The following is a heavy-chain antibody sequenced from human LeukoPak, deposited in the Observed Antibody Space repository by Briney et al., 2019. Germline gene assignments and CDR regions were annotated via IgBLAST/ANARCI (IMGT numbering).Heavy chain of an antibody. CDR1: GGFIRSSSYY. CDR2: IYYSGSA. J-gene: IGHJ4*02. D-gene: IGHD3-10*01. V-gene: IGHV4-39*01. CDR3: ARAPGYGSGSYFDY. Sequence: PSETLSLTCTVSGGFIRSSSYYWGWIRQAPGKGLEWIGSIYYSGSAYYNPSLKSRVTISVDTSKNQFSLKLRSVTAADTAVFYCARAPGYGSGSYFDYWGQGTLVTVSS.